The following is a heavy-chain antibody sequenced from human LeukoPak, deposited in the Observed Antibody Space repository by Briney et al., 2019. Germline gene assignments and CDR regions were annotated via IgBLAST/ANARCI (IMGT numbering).Heavy chain of an antibody. CDR1: GGSISSGSYY. D-gene: IGHD5-12*01. Sequence: PSETLSLTCTVSGGSISSGSYYWSWIRQPAGKGLEWIGRIYTSGSTNYNPSLKSRVTISVDTSKNQFSLKLSSVTAADTAVYYCARSGYSGYDPRWYFDYWGQGTLVTVSS. J-gene: IGHJ4*02. CDR3: ARSGYSGYDPRWYFDY. CDR2: IYTSGST. V-gene: IGHV4-61*02.